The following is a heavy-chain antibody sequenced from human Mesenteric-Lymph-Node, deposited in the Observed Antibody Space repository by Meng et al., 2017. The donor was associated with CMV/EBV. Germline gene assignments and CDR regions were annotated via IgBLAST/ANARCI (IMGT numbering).Heavy chain of an antibody. V-gene: IGHV4-61*01. D-gene: IGHD2-2*01. CDR2: IYYSGST. J-gene: IGHJ5*02. CDR3: ARGQRIVVVPAARRQFDP. CDR1: GGSVSSGSYY. Sequence: ESLKISCTVSGGSVSSGSYYWSWIRQPPGKGLEWIGYIYYSGSTNYNPSLKSRVTISVDTSKNQFSLKLSSVTAADTAVYYCARGQRIVVVPAARRQFDPWGQGTLVTVSS.